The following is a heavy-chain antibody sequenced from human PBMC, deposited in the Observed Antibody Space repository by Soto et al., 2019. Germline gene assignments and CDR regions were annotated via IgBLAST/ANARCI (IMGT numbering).Heavy chain of an antibody. CDR3: AKDQFLTGWPYDY. CDR2: ISCDGSST. J-gene: IGHJ4*02. D-gene: IGHD2-21*01. CDR1: GFTFSSYA. Sequence: GGSLRLSCAASGFTFSSYAMHWVRQAPGKGLEWVAVISCDGSSTYYADSVKGRFTISRDNSKNTLYLQMNSLRAEDTAVYYCAKDQFLTGWPYDYWGQGTLVTVSS. V-gene: IGHV3-23*01.